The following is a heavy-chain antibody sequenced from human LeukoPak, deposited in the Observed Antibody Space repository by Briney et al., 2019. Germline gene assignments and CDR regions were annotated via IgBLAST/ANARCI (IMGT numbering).Heavy chain of an antibody. CDR2: ISSSSSTI. CDR1: GFTFSSYS. CDR3: ARPYYYDSSGPTVYYGMDV. D-gene: IGHD3-22*01. Sequence: GGSLRLSCAASGFTFSSYSMNWVRQAPGKGLEWVSYISSSSSTIYYADSVKGRFTISRDNAKNSLYLQMNSLRAEDTAVYYCARPYYYDSSGPTVYYGMDVWGQGTTVTVSS. V-gene: IGHV3-48*04. J-gene: IGHJ6*02.